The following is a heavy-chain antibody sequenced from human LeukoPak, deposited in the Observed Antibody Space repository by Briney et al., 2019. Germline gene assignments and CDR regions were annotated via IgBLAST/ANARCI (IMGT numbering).Heavy chain of an antibody. CDR1: GFTFSSYD. CDR2: IGTTGDT. D-gene: IGHD2-21*02. Sequence: PGGSLRLSCAASGFTFSSYDMHWVRQATGKGLEWVSAIGTTGDTYYPGSVKGRFTISRENAKNSLYLQMNSLRAGDTAVYYCARGDPRLAYCGGDCYSDYDYGMDVWGQGTTVTVSS. J-gene: IGHJ6*02. CDR3: ARGDPRLAYCGGDCYSDYDYGMDV. V-gene: IGHV3-13*01.